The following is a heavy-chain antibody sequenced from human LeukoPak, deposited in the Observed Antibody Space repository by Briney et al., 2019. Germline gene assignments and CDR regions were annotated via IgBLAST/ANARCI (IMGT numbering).Heavy chain of an antibody. CDR2: ISSNGDSS. J-gene: IGHJ3*02. D-gene: IGHD2-15*01. V-gene: IGHV3-64*04. CDR1: GFTFSNYA. Sequence: GGSLRLSCSASGFTFSNYAMHWVRQAPGKGLEYVSAISSNGDSSYYADSVKGRFTISRDNSKNTLYLQMSSLRDEDTAVYYCARVVVAANPDAFDIWGQGTMVTVSS. CDR3: ARVVVAANPDAFDI.